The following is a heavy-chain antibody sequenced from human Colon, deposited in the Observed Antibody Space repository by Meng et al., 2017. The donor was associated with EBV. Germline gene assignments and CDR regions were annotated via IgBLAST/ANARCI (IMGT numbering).Heavy chain of an antibody. CDR1: GDTVATGRYY. CDR3: ARVSGRSFDP. J-gene: IGHJ5*02. V-gene: IGHV4-61*01. Sequence: QVQLQESGPGLVKPSETLSLTCTVSGDTVATGRYYWSWIRQPPGNGLEWIAYIYYIGGTNYNPSLKSRLTISLDTSKNQFSLSLRSVTAADTAVYYCARVSGRSFDPWGQGTLVTVSS. CDR2: IYYIGGT. D-gene: IGHD3-10*01.